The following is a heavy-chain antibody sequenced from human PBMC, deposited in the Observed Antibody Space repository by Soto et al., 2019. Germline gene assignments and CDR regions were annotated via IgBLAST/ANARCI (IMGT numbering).Heavy chain of an antibody. Sequence: SETLSLTCTVSGGSISSSSYYWGWIRQPPGKGLEWIGSIYYSGSTYYNPSLKSRVTISVDTSKNQFSLKLSSVTAADTAVYYCARAYDYIWGSYRKYAFDIWGQGTMVTVSS. CDR3: ARAYDYIWGSYRKYAFDI. V-gene: IGHV4-39*01. J-gene: IGHJ3*02. CDR2: IYYSGST. D-gene: IGHD3-16*02. CDR1: GGSISSSSYY.